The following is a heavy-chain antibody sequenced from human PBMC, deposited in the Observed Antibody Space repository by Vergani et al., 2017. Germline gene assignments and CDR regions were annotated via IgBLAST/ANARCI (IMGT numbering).Heavy chain of an antibody. CDR1: GGSFNTYY. D-gene: IGHD3-10*01. CDR3: ARRGVLWFGELPRGNWFDP. Sequence: QVQLEESGPGLVKPSETLSLTCTVSGGSFNTYYWSWIRQSPGKGLEWIGYIYSTGSTNYNPSLNSRVTMSVDTSKNQFSLKLRSVTAADTAVYFCARRGVLWFGELPRGNWFDPWGQGTLVTVSS. CDR2: IYSTGST. V-gene: IGHV4-59*13. J-gene: IGHJ5*02.